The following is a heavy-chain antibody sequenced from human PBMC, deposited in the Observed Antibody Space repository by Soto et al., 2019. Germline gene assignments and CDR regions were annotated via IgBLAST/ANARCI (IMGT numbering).Heavy chain of an antibody. CDR3: ARGRYYGDYYYYGMDV. CDR2: ISYDGSNK. V-gene: IGHV3-30*04. CDR1: GFTFSSYA. D-gene: IGHD4-17*01. J-gene: IGHJ6*02. Sequence: GGSLRLSCAASGFTFSSYAMHWVHQAPGKGLEWVAVISYDGSNKYYADSVKGRFTISRDNSKNTLYLQMNSLRAEDTAVYYCARGRYYGDYYYYGMDVWGQGTTVTVSS.